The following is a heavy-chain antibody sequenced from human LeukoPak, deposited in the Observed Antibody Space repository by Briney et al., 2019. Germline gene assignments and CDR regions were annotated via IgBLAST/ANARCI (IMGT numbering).Heavy chain of an antibody. Sequence: SETLSLTCTVSGGSISRSIYYWGWIRQPPGKGLEWIGSIYYSGSTYYNPSLKSRVTMSVDTSQNQFSLNLSSVTAADTAVYYCARDPVSYYESSGYLDYWGQGTLVTVSS. V-gene: IGHV4-39*02. D-gene: IGHD3-22*01. J-gene: IGHJ4*02. CDR1: GGSISRSIYY. CDR2: IYYSGST. CDR3: ARDPVSYYESSGYLDY.